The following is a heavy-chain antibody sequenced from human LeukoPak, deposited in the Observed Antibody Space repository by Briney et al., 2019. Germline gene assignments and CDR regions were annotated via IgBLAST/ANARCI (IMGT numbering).Heavy chain of an antibody. Sequence: SETLSLTCTVSGSSISSYYWSWVRQPPGKALEWIGYIYYSGSTNYNPSLKSRVTVSVERSKNQFSLKLSSVTAADTALYYCARVGHYGGNPFDYWGQGTLVTVSS. D-gene: IGHD4-23*01. CDR1: GSSISSYY. CDR2: IYYSGST. V-gene: IGHV4-59*12. CDR3: ARVGHYGGNPFDY. J-gene: IGHJ4*02.